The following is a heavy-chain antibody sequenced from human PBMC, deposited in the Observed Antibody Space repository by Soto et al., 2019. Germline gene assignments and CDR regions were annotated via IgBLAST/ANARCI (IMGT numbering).Heavy chain of an antibody. CDR3: ARDGGYCSGGSCYVSGWYYYYYMDV. CDR1: GYTFTSYG. V-gene: IGHV1-18*01. Sequence: QVQLVQSGAEVKKPGASVKVSCKASGYTFTSYGISWVRQAPGQGLEWMGWISAYNGNTNYAQKLQGRVTMTTDTCTSTAYMELRSLRSDDTAVYYCARDGGYCSGGSCYVSGWYYYYYMDVWGKGTTVTVSS. CDR2: ISAYNGNT. J-gene: IGHJ6*03. D-gene: IGHD2-15*01.